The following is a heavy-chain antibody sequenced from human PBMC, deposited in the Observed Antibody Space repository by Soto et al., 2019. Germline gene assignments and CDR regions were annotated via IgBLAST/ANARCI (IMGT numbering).Heavy chain of an antibody. CDR2: IWYDGSNK. CDR1: GFTSSSYG. CDR3: ASEGYYYDSSGEPSTGMDV. V-gene: IGHV3-33*01. Sequence: HPGGSPRLSCAASGFTSSSYGMHWVRQAPGKGLEWVAVIWYDGSNKYYADSVKGRFTISRDNSKNTLYLQMNSLRAEDTAVYYCASEGYYYDSSGEPSTGMDVGGQGTTVTVSS. D-gene: IGHD3-22*01. J-gene: IGHJ6*02.